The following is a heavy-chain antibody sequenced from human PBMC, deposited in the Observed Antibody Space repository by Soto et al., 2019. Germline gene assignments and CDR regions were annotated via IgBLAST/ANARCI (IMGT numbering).Heavy chain of an antibody. CDR1: GFTFSDYW. CDR2: IKEDGSEK. CDR3: ARDPTGNYYGSGSYLVY. D-gene: IGHD3-10*01. J-gene: IGHJ4*02. Sequence: LRLSCAASGFTFSDYWMSWVRQGPGKGLEWVANIKEDGSEKSYVDSVKGRFTISRDNAKNSLDLQMNSLRAEDTAVYYCARDPTGNYYGSGSYLVYWGQGTLVTVSS. V-gene: IGHV3-7*01.